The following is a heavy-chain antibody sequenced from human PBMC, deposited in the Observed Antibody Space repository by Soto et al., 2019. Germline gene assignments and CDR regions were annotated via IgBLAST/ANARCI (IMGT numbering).Heavy chain of an antibody. D-gene: IGHD3-22*01. CDR3: AKDTYYYDSSGYYYLPRSSADYYGMDV. Sequence: GGSLRLSCAASGFTFSSYGMHWVRQAPGKGLEWVAVISYDGSNKYYADSVKGRFTISRDNSKNTLYLQMNSLRAEDTAVYYCAKDTYYYDSSGYYYLPRSSADYYGMDVWGQGTTVTVSS. CDR1: GFTFSSYG. CDR2: ISYDGSNK. J-gene: IGHJ6*02. V-gene: IGHV3-30*18.